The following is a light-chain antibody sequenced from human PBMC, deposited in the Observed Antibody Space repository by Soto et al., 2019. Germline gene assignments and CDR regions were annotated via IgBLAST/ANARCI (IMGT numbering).Light chain of an antibody. V-gene: IGKV3-11*01. CDR1: QSVSSY. J-gene: IGKJ5*01. Sequence: EIVLTRSPATLSLSPGERATLSCRASQSVSSYLAWYQQKPGQAPRLLIYDVSNRATGIPARFSGSGSGTDFTLTISSLEPEDFAVYYCQHRYNWLIAFGQGTRLEIK. CDR2: DVS. CDR3: QHRYNWLIA.